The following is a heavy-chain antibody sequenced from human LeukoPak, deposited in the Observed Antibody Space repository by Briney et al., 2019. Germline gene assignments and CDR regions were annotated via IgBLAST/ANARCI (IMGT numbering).Heavy chain of an antibody. V-gene: IGHV3-30-3*01. CDR2: ISYDGSNK. D-gene: IGHD4-17*01. Sequence: GGSLRLSCAASGFTFSSHAMHWVRQAPGKGLEWVAVISYDGSNKYYADSVKGRFTISRDNSKNTLYLQMNSLRAEDTAVYYCARNYGDSNKYYSDYWGQGTLVTVSS. J-gene: IGHJ4*02. CDR3: ARNYGDSNKYYSDY. CDR1: GFTFSSHA.